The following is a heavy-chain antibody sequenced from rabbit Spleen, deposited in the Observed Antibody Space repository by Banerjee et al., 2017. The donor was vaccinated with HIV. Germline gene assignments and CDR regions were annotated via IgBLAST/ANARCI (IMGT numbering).Heavy chain of an antibody. Sequence: QEQLVESGGGLVQPEGSLTLTCTASGFSFITNYYMCWVRQAPGKGLEWIACIYAGSSGSSGSTYYATWAKGRFTISKTSSTTVTLRMTSLTAADMATYFCARLITTGPDRWNLWGQGTLVTVS. CDR2: IYAGSSGSSGST. CDR3: ARLITTGPDRWNL. CDR1: GFSFITNYY. D-gene: IGHD2-1*01. V-gene: IGHV1S45*01. J-gene: IGHJ4*01.